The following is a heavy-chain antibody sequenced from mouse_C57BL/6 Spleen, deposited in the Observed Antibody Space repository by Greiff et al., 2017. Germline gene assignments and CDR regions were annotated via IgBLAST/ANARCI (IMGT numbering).Heavy chain of an antibody. J-gene: IGHJ3*01. CDR2: ISSGGDYI. V-gene: IGHV5-9-1*02. Sequence: EVKVIESGEGLVKPGGSLKLSCAASGFTFSSYAMSWVRQTPEKRLAWVAYISSGGDYIYYADTVKGRFTISRDNARNTLYLQMSSLKSEDTAMYYCTRDPAVSAYWGQGTLVTVSA. CDR3: TRDPAVSAY. CDR1: GFTFSSYA.